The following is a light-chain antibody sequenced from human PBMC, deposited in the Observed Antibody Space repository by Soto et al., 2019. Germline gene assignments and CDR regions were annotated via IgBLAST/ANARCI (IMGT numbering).Light chain of an antibody. CDR2: DVS. CDR3: QQYGISPT. Sequence: IVLTQSPGTLSLSPGERATLSCRSSHSVSSNYLAWYQQKPGQAPRLLIYDVSSRATGIPDRFSGSGSVTDFTVTISRLEPVDFAVYYCQQYGISPTFGQGTKVEIK. V-gene: IGKV3-20*01. CDR1: HSVSSNY. J-gene: IGKJ1*01.